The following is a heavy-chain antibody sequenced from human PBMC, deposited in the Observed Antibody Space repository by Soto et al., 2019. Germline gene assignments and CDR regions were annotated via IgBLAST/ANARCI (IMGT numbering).Heavy chain of an antibody. CDR1: GGSISGINW. D-gene: IGHD3-10*01. V-gene: IGHV4-4*02. J-gene: IGHJ6*01. Sequence: QVQLQESGPGLVKPSGTLSLTCAVSGGSISGINWWYWVRQPPGKGLEWIGEIYHSGRTHYNPSLKSPVTISVDKSKYQFALKLCSVTAAVTAVYYCARFGGSMDVWGQGTTVTFSS. CDR3: ARFGGSMDV. CDR2: IYHSGRT.